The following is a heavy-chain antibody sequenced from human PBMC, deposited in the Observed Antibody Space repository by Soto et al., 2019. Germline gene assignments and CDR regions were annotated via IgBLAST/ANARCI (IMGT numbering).Heavy chain of an antibody. D-gene: IGHD3-10*01. Sequence: QVPLVQSGAEVKKPGASVKVSCKASGYTFTSDGISWVRQAPGQGLEWMGWISAYNGNTTYAQKIQGRVTMTTDTSTSTAYMELRSLRSDDTAVYYCARSIRDFTAPRTHLITWCQGTLVTVSS. J-gene: IGHJ5*02. CDR1: GYTFTSDG. CDR3: ARSIRDFTAPRTHLIT. CDR2: ISAYNGNT. V-gene: IGHV1-18*01.